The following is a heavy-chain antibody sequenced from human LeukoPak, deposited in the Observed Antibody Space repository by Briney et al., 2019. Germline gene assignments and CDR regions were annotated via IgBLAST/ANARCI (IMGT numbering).Heavy chain of an antibody. CDR1: GGSISSNTYY. CDR2: IYYSGST. CDR3: ASHRYYYDASGYLFDY. D-gene: IGHD3-22*01. V-gene: IGHV4-39*01. J-gene: IGHJ4*02. Sequence: PSETLTLTCGVSGGSISSNTYYWGCIRQPPGKGLEWIGSIYYSGSTNYKPSLKSRVTISVDTSKNQFSLKLSSVTAADTAVCYCASHRYYYDASGYLFDYWGQGTLVTVSS.